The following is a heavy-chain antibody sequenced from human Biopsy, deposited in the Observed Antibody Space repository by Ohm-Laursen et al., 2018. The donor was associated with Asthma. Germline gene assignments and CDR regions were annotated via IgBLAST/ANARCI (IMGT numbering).Heavy chain of an antibody. V-gene: IGHV4-39*02. D-gene: IGHD3-3*01. CDR1: GGAIRTSGYY. CDR2: MYYSGSA. CDR3: ARSAKTIFGVVMGSYYYGMDV. J-gene: IGHJ6*02. Sequence: TLSLTCSVSGGAIRTSGYYWGWIRQPPGKGLEWIGSMYYSGSAYYNPSLESRVTISVDTSKNHFSLKLSSVTAADTAVYYCARSAKTIFGVVMGSYYYGMDVWGQGTTVTVSS.